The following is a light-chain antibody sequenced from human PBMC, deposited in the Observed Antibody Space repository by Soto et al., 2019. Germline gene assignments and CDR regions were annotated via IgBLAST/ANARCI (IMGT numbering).Light chain of an antibody. V-gene: IGLV2-14*03. CDR3: TSYTSSSSLEVV. CDR1: SSEFDSYNY. CDR2: DVT. Sequence: QSVLTQPASVSGSPGQSITISCTGTSSEFDSYNYVSWYQHHPGKAPKLVIYDVTYRPSGVSIRFSGSKSGNTASLTISGLQPEDEADYYCTSYTSSSSLEVVFGGGTKLTVL. J-gene: IGLJ2*01.